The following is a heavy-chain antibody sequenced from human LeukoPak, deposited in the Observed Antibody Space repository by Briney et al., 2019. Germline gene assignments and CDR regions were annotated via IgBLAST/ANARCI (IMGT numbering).Heavy chain of an antibody. D-gene: IGHD3-22*01. J-gene: IGHJ3*02. CDR1: GYTFTDYY. CDR2: INPNSGGT. V-gene: IGHV1-2*02. CDR3: ARDPGYYDTSGYYSDASDI. Sequence: ASVKVSCKASGYTFTDYYMHWVRQAPGQGLEWVGWINPNSGGTNYAQKFQGRVTMTRDTSISTAYMELSRLRSDDTAVYYCARDPGYYDTSGYYSDASDIWGQGTMVTISS.